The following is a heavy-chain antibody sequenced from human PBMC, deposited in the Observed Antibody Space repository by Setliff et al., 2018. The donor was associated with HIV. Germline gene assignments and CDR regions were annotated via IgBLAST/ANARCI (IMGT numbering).Heavy chain of an antibody. V-gene: IGHV4-59*11. J-gene: IGHJ5*02. CDR1: GGSISSHY. Sequence: PSETLSLTCTVSGGSISSHYWSWIRQPPGKGLEWIGYIYYSGSTNYNPSLKRRVTISVDRSGNQFSLRLTSVTAADTAVYYCATCRHRPSNWFDPWGQGTVVTVSS. CDR3: ATCRHRPSNWFDP. CDR2: IYYSGST.